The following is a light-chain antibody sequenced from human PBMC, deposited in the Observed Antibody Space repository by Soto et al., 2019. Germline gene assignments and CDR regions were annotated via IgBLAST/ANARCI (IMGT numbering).Light chain of an antibody. CDR2: EVV. Sequence: QSALTQPASVSGSPGQSITISCTGTSNDVGGYNFVSWYQHHPGKAPKLMIYEVVNRPSGISNRFSGSKSGNTASLTISGLQAEDEADYYCTSYTSSSPLVFGTGTKLTVL. CDR3: TSYTSSSPLV. J-gene: IGLJ1*01. V-gene: IGLV2-14*01. CDR1: SNDVGGYNF.